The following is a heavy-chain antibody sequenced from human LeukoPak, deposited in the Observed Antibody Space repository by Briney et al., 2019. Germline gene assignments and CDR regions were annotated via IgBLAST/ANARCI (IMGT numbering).Heavy chain of an antibody. V-gene: IGHV4-61*02. CDR3: ARSADTAIYGYYGMDV. J-gene: IGHJ6*02. CDR2: FYTSGST. CDR1: GGSISSGNYY. D-gene: IGHD5-18*01. Sequence: PSQTLSLTCTVSGGSISSGNYYWSWVRQPAGEGLEWIGRFYTSGSTDYSPSLKSRVTISVDTSKNQFSLKLSSVTAADTAVYYCARSADTAIYGYYGMDVWGQGTTVTVSS.